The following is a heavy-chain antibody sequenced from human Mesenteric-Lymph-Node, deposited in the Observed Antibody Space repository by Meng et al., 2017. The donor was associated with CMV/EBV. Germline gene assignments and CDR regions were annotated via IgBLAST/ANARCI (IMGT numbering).Heavy chain of an antibody. Sequence: YTFSLSAINWVRPAPGHGLEWMGWINTNPGNPTYAQGFTGRFVFSLDASVSTAYLQISSLKAEDTAVYYCARVGVYNLWFDGWFDPWGQGTLVTVSS. J-gene: IGHJ5*02. D-gene: IGHD3-10*01. V-gene: IGHV7-4-1*02. CDR3: ARVGVYNLWFDGWFDP. CDR2: INTNPGNP. CDR1: YTFSLSA.